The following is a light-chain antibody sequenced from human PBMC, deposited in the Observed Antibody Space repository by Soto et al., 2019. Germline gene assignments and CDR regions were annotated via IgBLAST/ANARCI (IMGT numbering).Light chain of an antibody. CDR2: GAS. CDR1: QSVSSSY. J-gene: IGKJ4*01. V-gene: IGKV3-20*01. Sequence: EIVLTQSPGTLSLSPGERATLSCRASQSVSSSYLAWYQRKPGQAPRLLIYGASRRATGIPDRFSGSGSGTDFTLTISRLEPEDFAVYYCQQYGSSHTFGGGTKVEIK. CDR3: QQYGSSHT.